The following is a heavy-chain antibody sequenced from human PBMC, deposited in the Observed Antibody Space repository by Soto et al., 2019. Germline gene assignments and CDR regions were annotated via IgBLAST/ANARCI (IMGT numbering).Heavy chain of an antibody. D-gene: IGHD6-6*01. V-gene: IGHV4-59*01. CDR2: IYYSGST. Sequence: SETLSLTCTVSGGSISSYYWSWIRQPPGKGLEWIGYIYYSGSTNYNPSLKSRVTISVDTSKNQFSLKLSSVTAADTAVYYCARDLSSSAERYYYYGVDVWGQGTTVTVSS. J-gene: IGHJ6*02. CDR3: ARDLSSSAERYYYYGVDV. CDR1: GGSISSYY.